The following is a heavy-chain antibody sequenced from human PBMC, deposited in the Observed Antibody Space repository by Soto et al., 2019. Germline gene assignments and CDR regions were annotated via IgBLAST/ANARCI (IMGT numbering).Heavy chain of an antibody. D-gene: IGHD3-10*01. J-gene: IGHJ4*02. V-gene: IGHV3-23*01. Sequence: PGGSLRLSCAPSGFTFSNYAMFWVRQAPGKGLEWVSTIFAGGGSTYYADSVKGRFTISRDNSKNILFLQMDSLGAEDTAVYFCAKDLIRGDGYIDFDYWGQGTLVTVSS. CDR1: GFTFSNYA. CDR2: IFAGGGST. CDR3: AKDLIRGDGYIDFDY.